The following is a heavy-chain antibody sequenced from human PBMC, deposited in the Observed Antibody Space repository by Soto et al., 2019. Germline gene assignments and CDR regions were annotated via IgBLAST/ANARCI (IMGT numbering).Heavy chain of an antibody. CDR3: ARPYYDFWSGSLDP. CDR2: ISAYNGNT. V-gene: IGHV1-18*01. J-gene: IGHJ5*02. CDR1: GYTFTSYG. D-gene: IGHD3-3*01. Sequence: ASVKVSCKASGYTFTSYGISWVRQAPGQGLEWMGWISAYNGNTNYAQKLQGRVTMTTDTSTSTAYMELRSLRSDDTAVYYCARPYYDFWSGSLDPWGQGTLVTVSS.